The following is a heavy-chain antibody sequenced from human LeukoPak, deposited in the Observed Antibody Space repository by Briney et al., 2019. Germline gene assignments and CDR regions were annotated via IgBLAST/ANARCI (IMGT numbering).Heavy chain of an antibody. Sequence: SETLSLTCTVSGGSISSSSYYWGWIRQPPGKGLEWIGSIYYSGSTYYNPSLKSRFTISVDTSKNQFSLKLSSVTAADTAVYYCGRLVGATRYWFGPWGQGTLVTVSS. V-gene: IGHV4-39*01. CDR3: GRLVGATRYWFGP. D-gene: IGHD1-26*01. CDR2: IYYSGST. CDR1: GGSISSSSYY. J-gene: IGHJ5*02.